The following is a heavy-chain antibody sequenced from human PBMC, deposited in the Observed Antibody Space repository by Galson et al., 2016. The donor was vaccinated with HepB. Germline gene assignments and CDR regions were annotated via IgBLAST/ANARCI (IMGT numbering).Heavy chain of an antibody. CDR3: ARVRGSSGSYRFYYFDY. CDR2: INAGNGNT. J-gene: IGHJ4*02. D-gene: IGHD1-26*01. V-gene: IGHV1-3*01. CDR1: GYTFTSYT. Sequence: ASGYTFTSYTMHWVRQAPGQRLEWMGWINAGNGNTKYSQKFQGRVTITRDTSASTAYMELSSLRSEDRAVYYCARVRGSSGSYRFYYFDYWGQGTLVTVSS.